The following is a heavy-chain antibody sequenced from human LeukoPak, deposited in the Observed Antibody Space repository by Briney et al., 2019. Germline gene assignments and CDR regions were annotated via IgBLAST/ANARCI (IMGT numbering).Heavy chain of an antibody. D-gene: IGHD3-10*01. CDR1: GFTFSNAW. J-gene: IGHJ3*02. V-gene: IGHV3-15*01. CDR2: IKSKTDGGTT. Sequence: GGSLRLSCAASGFTFSNAWMSWVRQAPGKGLEWVGRIKSKTDGGTTDYAAPVKGRFTISRDDSKNTLYPQMNSLKTEDTAVYYCTTGLVLLWFRELFGAFDIWGQGTMVTVSS. CDR3: TTGLVLLWFRELFGAFDI.